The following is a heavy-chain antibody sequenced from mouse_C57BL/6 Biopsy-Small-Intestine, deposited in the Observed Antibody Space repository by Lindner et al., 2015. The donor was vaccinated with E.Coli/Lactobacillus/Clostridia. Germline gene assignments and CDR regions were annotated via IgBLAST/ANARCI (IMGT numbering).Heavy chain of an antibody. Sequence: VQLQESGADLVKPGASVKLSCTASGFNIKDYYIHWVKQKTDQGLEWIGRIDPRDDESKYAPKFQDKATITADTSSNTAYLQLSSLTSEDTAVYYCAREFITTVGYYFDYWGQATTLTVSS. CDR3: AREFITTVGYYFDY. CDR2: IDPRDDES. J-gene: IGHJ2*01. D-gene: IGHD1-1*01. V-gene: IGHV14-2*01. CDR1: GFNIKDYY.